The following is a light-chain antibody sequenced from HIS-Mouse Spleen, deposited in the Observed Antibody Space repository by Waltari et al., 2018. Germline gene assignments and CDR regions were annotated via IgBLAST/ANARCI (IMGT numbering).Light chain of an antibody. V-gene: IGKV2-28*01. J-gene: IGKJ2*01. CDR2: LGS. CDR3: MQALQTPWT. Sequence: MTQSPLSLPVTPGEPASISCRSSQSLLHSNGYNYLDWYLQKPGQSPQLLIYLGSNWASGVPDRFSGSGSGTDFTLKISRVEAEDVGVYYCMQALQTPWTFGQGTKLEIK. CDR1: QSLLHSNGYNY.